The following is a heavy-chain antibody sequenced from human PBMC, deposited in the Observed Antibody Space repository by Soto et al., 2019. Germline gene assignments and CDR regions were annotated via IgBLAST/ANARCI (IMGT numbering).Heavy chain of an antibody. V-gene: IGHV3-48*02. J-gene: IGHJ4*02. CDR2: IGYGRNPTI. Sequence: GSLRLSCAVSGFSFNDYSVNWVRQAPGKGLEWVSYIGYGRNPTIYYADSVKGRFTISRDTAKNSLFLQMDSLRDEDTAVYYCARDHNWAFDFWGQGTPVTVSS. D-gene: IGHD3-16*01. CDR1: GFSFNDYS. CDR3: ARDHNWAFDF.